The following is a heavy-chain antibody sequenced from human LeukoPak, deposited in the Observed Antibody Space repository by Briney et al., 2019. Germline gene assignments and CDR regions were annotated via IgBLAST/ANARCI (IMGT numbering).Heavy chain of an antibody. CDR2: INHSGST. V-gene: IGHV4-34*01. CDR1: GGSFSGYY. Sequence: SETLSLTCAVYGGSFSGYYWSWIRQPPGKGLEWIGEINHSGSTNYNPSLKSRVTISVDTSKNQFSLKLSSVTAADTAVYYCAREEGRTGYSSGWYVWDYYYYMDAWGKGTTVTVSS. D-gene: IGHD6-19*01. J-gene: IGHJ6*03. CDR3: AREEGRTGYSSGWYVWDYYYYMDA.